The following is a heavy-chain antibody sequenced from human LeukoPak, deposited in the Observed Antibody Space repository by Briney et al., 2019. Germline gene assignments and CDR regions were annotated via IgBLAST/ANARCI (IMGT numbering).Heavy chain of an antibody. J-gene: IGHJ4*02. V-gene: IGHV3-30*02. D-gene: IGHD4-17*01. Sequence: GSLRLSCAASGFSFITYGIHWVRQAPGKGLEWVAFIRYDGSNRFYADSVRGRFTISRDNSKNTVYLQMNSLRAEDTAVYYCAKDRSMTTVTPSDNWGQGTLVAVSS. CDR1: GFSFITYG. CDR2: IRYDGSNR. CDR3: AKDRSMTTVTPSDN.